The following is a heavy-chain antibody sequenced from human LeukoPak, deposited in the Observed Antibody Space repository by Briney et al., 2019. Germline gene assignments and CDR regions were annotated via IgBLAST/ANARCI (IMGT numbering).Heavy chain of an antibody. Sequence: SETLSLTCTVSGGSISSHYWSWIRQPPGKGLEWIGYIYYSGGTNYNPSLKSRVTISVDTSKNQFSLKLSSVTAADTAVYYCARVGHYYGSGSRPYYYYYYGMDVWGQGTTVTVSS. CDR3: ARVGHYYGSGSRPYYYYYYGMDV. CDR2: IYYSGGT. V-gene: IGHV4-59*11. CDR1: GGSISSHY. J-gene: IGHJ6*02. D-gene: IGHD3-10*01.